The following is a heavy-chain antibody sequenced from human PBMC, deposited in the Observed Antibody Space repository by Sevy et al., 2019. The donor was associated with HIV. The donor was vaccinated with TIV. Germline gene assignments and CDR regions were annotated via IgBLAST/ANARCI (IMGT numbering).Heavy chain of an antibody. CDR1: GFTFSSHG. CDR2: ISFDGNKR. D-gene: IGHD2-15*01. Sequence: GGSLRLSCAASGFTFSSHGMHWVRRAPGKGLEWVGLISFDGNKRYYPDSVKGRFTISRDNSKNTLYLQMNGLRAEDTAVYYCAKGEGYCSDGSCNPGVSWGQGTLVTVSS. V-gene: IGHV3-30*18. CDR3: AKGEGYCSDGSCNPGVS. J-gene: IGHJ5*02.